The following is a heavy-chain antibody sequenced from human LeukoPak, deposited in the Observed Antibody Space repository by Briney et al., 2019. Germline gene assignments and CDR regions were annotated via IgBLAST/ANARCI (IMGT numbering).Heavy chain of an antibody. CDR1: GGSFSGYY. D-gene: IGHD7-27*01. Sequence: SETLSLTCAVYGGSFSGYYWSWIRQPPGKGLEWTGEINHSGSTNYNPSLKSRVTISVDTSKNQFSLKLSSVTAADTAVYYCARGFWGRFDYWGQGTLVTVSS. J-gene: IGHJ4*02. CDR2: INHSGST. CDR3: ARGFWGRFDY. V-gene: IGHV4-34*01.